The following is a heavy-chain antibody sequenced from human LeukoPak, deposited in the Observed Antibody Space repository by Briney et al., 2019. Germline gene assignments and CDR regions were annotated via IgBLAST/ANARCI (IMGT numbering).Heavy chain of an antibody. CDR1: GGSIGSGYY. D-gene: IGHD2-21*02. CDR2: IHYGGTT. CDR3: TRDIGDFVSDF. V-gene: IGHV4-39*02. J-gene: IGHJ4*02. Sequence: SETLSLTCTVSGGSIGSGYYRAWIRQPPGKGLEWIGSIHYGGTTHYNPSLQSRVTISADTSENQFALDLRSVTAADTAVYYCTRDIGDFVSDFWGQGTLVTVSS.